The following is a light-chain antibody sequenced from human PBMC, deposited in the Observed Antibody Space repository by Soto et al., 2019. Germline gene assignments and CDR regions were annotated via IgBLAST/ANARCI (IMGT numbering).Light chain of an antibody. Sequence: DIQMTQSPSSVSASVGDRVTITCRASQGISSRLAWYQQKPGKAPKLLISGASTGATGIPARFSGSGSATGFTLTISSRQSEDFAVYYCQQYNNWPPYTFGQGTKVDIK. CDR1: QGISSR. V-gene: IGKV1D-16*01. CDR2: GAS. CDR3: QQYNNWPPYT. J-gene: IGKJ2*01.